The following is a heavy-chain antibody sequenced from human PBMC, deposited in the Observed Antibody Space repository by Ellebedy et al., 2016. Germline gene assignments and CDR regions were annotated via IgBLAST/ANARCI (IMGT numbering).Heavy chain of an antibody. D-gene: IGHD2-21*01. CDR1: GITFTSYW. CDR3: VTGGDYQSLGY. CDR2: VTLDGRIT. V-gene: IGHV3-74*01. J-gene: IGHJ4*02. Sequence: HTGGSLRLSCVASGITFTSYWMHWVRQAPGKGLEWLSYVTLDGRITNYADSVKGRFTVSRDNAKNTQYLQMNSLRVEDTAIYYCVTGGDYQSLGYWGQGTLVTVSS.